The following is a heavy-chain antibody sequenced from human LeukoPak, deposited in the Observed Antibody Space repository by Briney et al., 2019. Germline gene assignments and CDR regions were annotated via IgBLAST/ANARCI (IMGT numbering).Heavy chain of an antibody. J-gene: IGHJ4*02. Sequence: GGSLRLSCAASGFTFSSSWMHWVRQGPGKGLVWVSRINSDGSSITYADSVKGRFTISRDNAKNTLYLQMNSLRVEDTAVYYCAREGRVSGYDFDCWGQGTLVTVSS. D-gene: IGHD5-12*01. CDR3: AREGRVSGYDFDC. CDR1: GFTFSSSW. V-gene: IGHV3-74*03. CDR2: INSDGSSI.